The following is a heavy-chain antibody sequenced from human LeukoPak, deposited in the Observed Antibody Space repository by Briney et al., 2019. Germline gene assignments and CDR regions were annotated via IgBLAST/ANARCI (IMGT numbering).Heavy chain of an antibody. J-gene: IGHJ3*02. CDR2: IYYSGST. Sequence: SETLSLTCTVSGGSVSSGSYYWSWVRQPPGKGLEWIGYIYYSGSTNYNPSLKSRVTISVDTSKNQFSLKLSSVTAADTAVFYCARVASGYDVFDIWGQGTMVTVSS. D-gene: IGHD3-3*01. CDR1: GGSVSSGSYY. V-gene: IGHV4-61*01. CDR3: ARVASGYDVFDI.